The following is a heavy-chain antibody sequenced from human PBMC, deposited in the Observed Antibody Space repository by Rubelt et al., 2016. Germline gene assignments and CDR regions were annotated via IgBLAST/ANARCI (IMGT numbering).Heavy chain of an antibody. J-gene: IGHJ4*02. D-gene: IGHD6-19*01. Sequence: QVQLVQSGAEVKRPGASVKVSCKASGYPFTTYGVTWVRQAPGQGLEWVGWISVYNGHTNYAQKLQGSVTMTTDPSTTTASMELKNLGSDDTAMYYCARRVTSGWHQNDCWGQGTRVTVSS. CDR2: ISVYNGHT. CDR3: ARRVTSGWHQNDC. V-gene: IGHV1-18*01. CDR1: GYPFTTYG.